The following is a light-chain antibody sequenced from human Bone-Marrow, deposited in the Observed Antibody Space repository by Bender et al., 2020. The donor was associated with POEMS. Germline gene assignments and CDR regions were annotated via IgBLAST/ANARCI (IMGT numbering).Light chain of an antibody. V-gene: IGLV3-21*02. J-gene: IGLJ3*02. CDR3: QVWDTSSDLWV. CDR2: DDS. CDR1: SIGSKI. Sequence: SYVLTQPPSVSVAPGQTARITCGGNSIGSKIVHWYQQKPGQAPVLVVYDDSDRPSGIPERFSGSNSGNTATLTISRVEAGDEADYSCQVWDTSSDLWVFGGGTKLTVL.